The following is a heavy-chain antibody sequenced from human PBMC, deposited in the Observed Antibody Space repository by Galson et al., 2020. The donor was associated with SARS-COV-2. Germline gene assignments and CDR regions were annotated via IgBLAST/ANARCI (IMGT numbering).Heavy chain of an antibody. CDR3: ARDGRAFWNYYHGMDD. D-gene: IGHD3-3*01. J-gene: IGHJ6*02. CDR1: GFTVTNNY. V-gene: IGHV3-66*01. CDR2: IYSGGTT. Sequence: TGGSLRLSCAASGFTVTNNYMCWVRQAPGKGLEWVSGIYSGGTTYYADSVQGRFTISRDNTKNTLHLQMNSLSPEDTAVYYCARDGRAFWNYYHGMDDWGQGTTVTVSS.